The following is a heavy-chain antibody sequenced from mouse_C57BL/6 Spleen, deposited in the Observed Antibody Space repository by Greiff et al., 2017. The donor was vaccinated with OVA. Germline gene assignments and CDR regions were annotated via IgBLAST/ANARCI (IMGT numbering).Heavy chain of an antibody. D-gene: IGHD4-1*01. CDR2: IYPGDGDT. CDR1: GYAFSSSW. CDR3: ARSSGLGQERGFAY. V-gene: IGHV1-82*01. J-gene: IGHJ3*01. Sequence: QVQLQQSGPELVKPGASVKISCKASGYAFSSSWMNWVKQRPGKGLEWIGRIYPGDGDTNYNGKFKGKATLTADKSSSTAYMQLSSLTSEDSAVYFCARSSGLGQERGFAYWGQGTLVTVSA.